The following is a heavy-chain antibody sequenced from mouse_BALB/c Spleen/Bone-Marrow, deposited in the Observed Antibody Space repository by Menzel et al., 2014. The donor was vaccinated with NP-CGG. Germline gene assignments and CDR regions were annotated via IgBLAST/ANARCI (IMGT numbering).Heavy chain of an antibody. D-gene: IGHD2-14*01. CDR2: IVPGSGST. J-gene: IGHJ2*01. Sequence: DLVKPGASVKLSCKASGYTFTSYWINWIKQRPGQGLEWIGRIVPGSGSTYYNEMFKGKATLTVDTSSSTAYILLSSLSSEDSAVYFCAYYRYDVNYWGQGTTLTVSS. CDR1: GYTFTSYW. CDR3: AYYRYDVNY. V-gene: IGHV1S41*01.